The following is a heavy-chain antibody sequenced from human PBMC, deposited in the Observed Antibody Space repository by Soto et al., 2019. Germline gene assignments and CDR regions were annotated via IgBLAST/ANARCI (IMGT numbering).Heavy chain of an antibody. CDR1: GYNFANYW. CDR3: AAGYTTGPNAFDI. Sequence: GESLKISCKGSGYNFANYWIGWVRQMPGKGLEWMGMIFPGDSDTKNSPSLQGQITMSVDKSDGIAYLQWRSLKASDTAMYCCAAGYTTGPNAFDIWGQGTMVTVSS. CDR2: IFPGDSDT. V-gene: IGHV5-51*01. J-gene: IGHJ3*02. D-gene: IGHD3-16*02.